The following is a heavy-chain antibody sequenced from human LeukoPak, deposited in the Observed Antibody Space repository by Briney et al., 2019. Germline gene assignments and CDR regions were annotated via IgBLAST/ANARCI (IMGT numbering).Heavy chain of an antibody. J-gene: IGHJ3*02. CDR2: IYTSGST. D-gene: IGHD2-15*01. V-gene: IGHV4-61*02. CDR3: AREKAIGRAFDI. CDR1: GGSISIGSYY. Sequence: SETLSLTCTVSGGSISIGSYYWSWIRQPAGKGLEWIGRIYTSGSTNYNPSLKSRVTMSVDTSKNQFSLKLSSVTAADTAVYYCAREKAIGRAFDIWGQGTMVTVSS.